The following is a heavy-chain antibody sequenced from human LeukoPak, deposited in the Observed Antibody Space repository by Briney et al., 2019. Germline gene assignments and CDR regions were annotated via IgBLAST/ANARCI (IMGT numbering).Heavy chain of an antibody. CDR2: IYWGDDK. D-gene: IGHD3-16*01. V-gene: IGHV2-5*02. J-gene: IGHJ4*02. CDR3: VHIGVAVDFDY. CDR1: GFSLSTSGVG. Sequence: SGPTLVNPTQTLTLTCTFSGFSLSTSGVGVGWIRQPPGKALEWLALIYWGDDKRYSPSLKSRLTITKDTSKTQVVLTMTNMDPVDTATYYCVHIGVAVDFDYWGQGTLVTVSS.